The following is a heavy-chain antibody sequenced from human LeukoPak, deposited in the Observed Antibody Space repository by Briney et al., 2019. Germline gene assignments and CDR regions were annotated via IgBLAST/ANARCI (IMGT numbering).Heavy chain of an antibody. CDR3: ATGPWEPNYYYYMDV. CDR2: INDDETST. J-gene: IGHJ6*03. V-gene: IGHV3-74*01. D-gene: IGHD1-26*01. Sequence: GRSLRLSCAPSGFSLSSSWMHSVRQDPRKWLEWVSRINDDETSTTYAESVKGRFTISRDNAKNTLFLQMNSLRAEDTAVYYCATGPWEPNYYYYMDVWGKGTTVTISS. CDR1: GFSLSSSW.